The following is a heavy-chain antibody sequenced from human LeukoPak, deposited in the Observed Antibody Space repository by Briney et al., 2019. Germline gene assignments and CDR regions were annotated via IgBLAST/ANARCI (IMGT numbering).Heavy chain of an antibody. Sequence: PSETLSLTCTVSGGTISSYYWSWIRQPPGQGLEWIGYIYYSGSTNYNHSLKSRVTISVETSKKQCSLKLSSVTAADTAVYYCARDRTDYYDSRGYTNRNWFDPWGQGTLVTVSS. CDR3: ARDRTDYYDSRGYTNRNWFDP. D-gene: IGHD3-22*01. V-gene: IGHV4-59*01. CDR1: GGTISSYY. J-gene: IGHJ5*01. CDR2: IYYSGST.